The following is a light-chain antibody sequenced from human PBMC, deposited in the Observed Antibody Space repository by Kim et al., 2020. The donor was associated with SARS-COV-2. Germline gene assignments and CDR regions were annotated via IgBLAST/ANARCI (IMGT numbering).Light chain of an antibody. Sequence: SYELTQPPSVSVSPGQTASVTCSGDNLRDKYVFWYQKRPGQSPVLVIYQDAKRPSGIPERFSGSISGNTATLTISETQAMDEADYYCQTWDSSSGVFGTGTKVTVL. V-gene: IGLV3-1*01. CDR3: QTWDSSSGV. J-gene: IGLJ1*01. CDR1: NLRDKY. CDR2: QDA.